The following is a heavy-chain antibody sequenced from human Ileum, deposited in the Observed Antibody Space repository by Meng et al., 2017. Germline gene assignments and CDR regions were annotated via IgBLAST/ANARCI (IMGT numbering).Heavy chain of an antibody. CDR2: IYTSGST. J-gene: IGHJ5*02. D-gene: IGHD2-2*01. Sequence: SETLSLTCTVSGGSISSYYWSWIRQPAGKGLEWIGRIYTSGSTNYNPSLKSRVTMSVDTSKNQFSLKLSSVTAADTAVYYCARRGVTYCSTTSCFPTWFDPWGQGTLVTVSS. CDR1: GGSISSYY. CDR3: ARRGVTYCSTTSCFPTWFDP. V-gene: IGHV4-4*07.